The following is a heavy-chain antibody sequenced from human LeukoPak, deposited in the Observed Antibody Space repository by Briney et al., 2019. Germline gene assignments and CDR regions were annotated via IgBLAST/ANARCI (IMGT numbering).Heavy chain of an antibody. Sequence: GGSLRLSCAASGFTFSSYAMSWVRQAPGTGLEWGSAISGSGGSTYYADSVKGRFTISRDNSKNTLYLQMNSLRAEDTAVYYCAKAQGHIVVVTATDYWGQGTLVTVSS. CDR2: ISGSGGST. J-gene: IGHJ4*02. V-gene: IGHV3-23*01. CDR1: GFTFSSYA. D-gene: IGHD2-21*02. CDR3: AKAQGHIVVVTATDY.